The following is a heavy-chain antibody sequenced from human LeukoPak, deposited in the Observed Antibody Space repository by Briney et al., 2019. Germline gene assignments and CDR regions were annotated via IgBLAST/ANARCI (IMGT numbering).Heavy chain of an antibody. V-gene: IGHV4-39*01. Sequence: SETLSLTCTVSGGSISSSSYYWGWIRQPPGKGLEWIRSIYYSGSTYYNPSLKSRVTISVDTSKNQFSLKLSSVTAADTAVYYCASYPMVRGVGGDYWGQGTLVTVSS. CDR1: GGSISSSSYY. CDR3: ASYPMVRGVGGDY. CDR2: IYYSGST. D-gene: IGHD3-10*01. J-gene: IGHJ4*02.